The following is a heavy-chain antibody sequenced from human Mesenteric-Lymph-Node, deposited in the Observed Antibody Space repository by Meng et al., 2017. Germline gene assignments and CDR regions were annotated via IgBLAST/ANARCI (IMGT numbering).Heavy chain of an antibody. Sequence: GGSLRLSCAASGFTFSRYAMSWVRQAPGKGLEWVSVISGSGGTTYYADSVKGRFTISRDNSRNTLDLQMNSLRAEDTALYYCAKDLDTYYYDSSGYFNSGDYWGQGTLVTVSS. V-gene: IGHV3-23*01. J-gene: IGHJ4*02. CDR3: AKDLDTYYYDSSGYFNSGDY. CDR2: ISGSGGTT. CDR1: GFTFSRYA. D-gene: IGHD3-22*01.